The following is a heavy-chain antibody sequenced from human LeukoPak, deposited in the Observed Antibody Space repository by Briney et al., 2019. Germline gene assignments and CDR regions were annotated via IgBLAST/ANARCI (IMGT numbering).Heavy chain of an antibody. V-gene: IGHV3-21*04. CDR1: GFTFSGYD. CDR2: ISGSSSYI. Sequence: GGSLRLSCAASGFTFSGYDMSWVRQAPGKGLEWVSSISGSSSYIYYADSMKGRFTISRDNAKNSLYLQMNSLRAEDTALYYCAKAAAGTGYYYMDVWGKGTTVTISS. CDR3: AKAAAGTGYYYMDV. J-gene: IGHJ6*03. D-gene: IGHD6-13*01.